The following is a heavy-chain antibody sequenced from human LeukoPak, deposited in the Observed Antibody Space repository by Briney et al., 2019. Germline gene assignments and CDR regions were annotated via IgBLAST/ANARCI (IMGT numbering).Heavy chain of an antibody. Sequence: SETLSLTCTVSGGSISSAGYYWSWIRQRPGKGLEWMVFIYYSGTTYYNPSLKSRVFISLNTSQNQVSLQLSSVTAADTAVYYCARATGGAAAADFDPWGQGTLVTVSS. CDR2: IYYSGTT. D-gene: IGHD6-13*01. CDR3: ARATGGAAAADFDP. CDR1: GGSISSAGYY. J-gene: IGHJ5*02. V-gene: IGHV4-31*03.